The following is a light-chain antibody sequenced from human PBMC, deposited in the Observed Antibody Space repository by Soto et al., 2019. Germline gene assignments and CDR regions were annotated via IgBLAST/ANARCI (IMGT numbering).Light chain of an antibody. CDR3: SSYAGSNIVV. V-gene: IGLV2-8*01. Sequence: QSALTQPPSASGSPGQSVTISCTGTSSDVGGYNYVSGYKQHPGKAPKLMIYEVSKRPSGVPDRFSGSKSGNTASLTVAGIWAEYDADYDFSSYAGSNIVVFGGGTKLTVL. CDR2: EVS. CDR1: SSDVGGYNY. J-gene: IGLJ2*01.